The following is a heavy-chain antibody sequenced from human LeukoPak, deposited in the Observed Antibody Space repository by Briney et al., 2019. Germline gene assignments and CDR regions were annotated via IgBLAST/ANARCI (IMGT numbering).Heavy chain of an antibody. CDR2: IYYSGST. CDR1: GGSISSGGYY. Sequence: PSQTLSLTCTVSGGSISSGGYYWSWIRQHPGKGLEWIGYIYYSGSTYYNPSLKSRVSISVDTSKNQFSLKLSSVTAADTAVYYCASDVLRYFDWLFIGMDVWGQGTTVTVSS. J-gene: IGHJ6*02. D-gene: IGHD3-9*01. CDR3: ASDVLRYFDWLFIGMDV. V-gene: IGHV4-30-4*08.